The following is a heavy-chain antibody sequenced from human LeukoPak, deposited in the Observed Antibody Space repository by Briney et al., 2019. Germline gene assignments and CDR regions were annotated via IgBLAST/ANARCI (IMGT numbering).Heavy chain of an antibody. J-gene: IGHJ4*02. D-gene: IGHD3-16*02. CDR1: GGSIGSSDSF. CDR2: IYYSGTT. V-gene: IGHV4-39*07. Sequence: PSETLSLTCTVSGGSIGSSDSFWGWIRQPPGKGLEWIGSIYYSGTTYYNPSLKSRLTISVDTSKNHFSLKLTSVTAADTAVYYCARDYRGTYPPGYFDYWGQGTLVTVSS. CDR3: ARDYRGTYPPGYFDY.